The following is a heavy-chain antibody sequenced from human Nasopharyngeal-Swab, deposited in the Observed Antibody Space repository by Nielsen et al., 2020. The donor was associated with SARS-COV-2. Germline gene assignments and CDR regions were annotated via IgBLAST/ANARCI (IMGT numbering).Heavy chain of an antibody. CDR1: FYSFSSYV. CDR3: ARDPPSEDDCSSTSCYSDY. CDR2: ISAYNGNT. Sequence: ASVKVSSKASFYSFSSYVISWVRQAPGQGLEWMGWISAYNGNTNYAQKLQGRVTMITHTSTSTAYMELRSLRSDDTAVYYCARDPPSEDDCSSTSCYSDYWGQGTLVTVSS. D-gene: IGHD2-2*01. V-gene: IGHV1-18*01. J-gene: IGHJ4*02.